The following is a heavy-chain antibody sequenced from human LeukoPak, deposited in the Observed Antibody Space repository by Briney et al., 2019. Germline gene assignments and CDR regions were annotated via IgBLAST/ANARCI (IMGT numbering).Heavy chain of an antibody. V-gene: IGHV4-30-4*08. CDR2: IFYSGRT. J-gene: IGHJ4*02. CDR3: ANYALGRSGYVFDY. D-gene: IGHD5-12*01. Sequence: SETQSLTCTVSGGSVSSGDYYWSWIRQPPGKGLEWVGHIFYSGRTSYNSSLKSRVTISLHTSKNQFSLKLSSVTAADTAVYYCANYALGRSGYVFDYWGQGALVTVSS. CDR1: GGSVSSGDYY.